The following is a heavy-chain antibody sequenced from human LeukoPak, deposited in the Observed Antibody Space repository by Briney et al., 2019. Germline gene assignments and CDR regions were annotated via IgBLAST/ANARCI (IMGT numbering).Heavy chain of an antibody. V-gene: IGHV3-21*01. Sequence: GGSLRLSCAASGFTFSSYSMNWVRQAPGKGLEWVSSISSSSSYIYYADSEKGRFTISRDNAKNSLYLQMNSLRAEDTAVYYCARLAAAGTGDYWGQGTLVTVSS. CDR1: GFTFSSYS. J-gene: IGHJ4*02. D-gene: IGHD6-13*01. CDR2: ISSSSSYI. CDR3: ARLAAAGTGDY.